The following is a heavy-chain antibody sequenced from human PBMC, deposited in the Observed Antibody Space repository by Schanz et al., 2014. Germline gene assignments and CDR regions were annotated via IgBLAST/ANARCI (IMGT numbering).Heavy chain of an antibody. CDR2: IIPILGIA. CDR1: GGTFSSFG. CDR3: ARGTMPGTFDI. Sequence: VQLEQSGAEVKKPGSSVKVSCKASGGTFSSFGINWVRQAPGQGLEWMGRIIPILGIANYAQKFQGRVTNTADKSTSTAYMDLSSLRPEDTAVYYCARGTMPGTFDIWGQGTMVTVSS. J-gene: IGHJ3*02. D-gene: IGHD2-2*01. V-gene: IGHV1-69*02.